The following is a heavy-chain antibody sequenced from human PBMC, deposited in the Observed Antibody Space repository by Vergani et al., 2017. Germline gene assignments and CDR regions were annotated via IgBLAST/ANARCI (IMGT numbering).Heavy chain of an antibody. J-gene: IGHJ5*02. CDR2: IYSSGST. D-gene: IGHD6-6*01. V-gene: IGHV4-31*03. CDR1: GGSISSGGYY. Sequence: QVQLQESGPGLVKPSQTLSLTCTVSGGSISSGGYYWSWIRQHPGKGLEWIGYIYSSGSTYYNPSLKSRVIISVDTSKNQFSLKVSSLTAADTAVYYCARDGSSSSGANWFDPWGLGTRVTVSS. CDR3: ARDGSSSSGANWFDP.